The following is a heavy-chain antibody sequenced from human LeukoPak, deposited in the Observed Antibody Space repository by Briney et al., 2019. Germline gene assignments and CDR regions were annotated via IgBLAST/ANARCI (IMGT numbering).Heavy chain of an antibody. D-gene: IGHD3-22*01. Sequence: SSETLSPTCAVYGGSFSGYYWSWIRQPLGKGLEWIGEINHSGSTNYNPSLKSRVTISVDTSKNQFSLKLSSVTAADTAVYYCARGPHTGVNYYDSSGYYLWGQGTLVTVSS. V-gene: IGHV4-34*01. J-gene: IGHJ4*02. CDR3: ARGPHTGVNYYDSSGYYL. CDR2: INHSGST. CDR1: GGSFSGYY.